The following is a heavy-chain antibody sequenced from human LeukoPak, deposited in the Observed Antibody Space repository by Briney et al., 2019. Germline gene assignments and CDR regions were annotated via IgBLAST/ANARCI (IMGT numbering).Heavy chain of an antibody. D-gene: IGHD7-27*01. J-gene: IGHJ6*03. Sequence: GASVKVSCKASGYTFTGYYMHWVRQAPGQGLEWMGWINPNSGGTNYAQRFQGRVTMTRDTSISTAYMELSRLRSDDTAVYYCARDSNWGEYYYYMDVWGKGTTVTVSS. CDR3: ARDSNWGEYYYYMDV. V-gene: IGHV1-2*02. CDR1: GYTFTGYY. CDR2: INPNSGGT.